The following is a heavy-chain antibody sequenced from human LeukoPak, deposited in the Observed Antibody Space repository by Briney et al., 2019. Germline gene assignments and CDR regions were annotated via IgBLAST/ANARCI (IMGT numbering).Heavy chain of an antibody. D-gene: IGHD3-10*01. Sequence: GGSLRLSCAASGFTFSNYKMNWVRQAPGRGLEWVSYIGSSGSIIYYSDSVRGRFTISRDNAKNSLFLQMNSLKDEDTAVYYCARDGSGRDFSLDYWGQGTLVTVSS. V-gene: IGHV3-48*03. CDR2: IGSSGSII. J-gene: IGHJ4*02. CDR1: GFTFSNYK. CDR3: ARDGSGRDFSLDY.